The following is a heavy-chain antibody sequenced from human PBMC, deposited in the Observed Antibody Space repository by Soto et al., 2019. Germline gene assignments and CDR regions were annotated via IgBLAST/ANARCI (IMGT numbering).Heavy chain of an antibody. D-gene: IGHD2-2*01. CDR3: ARDSLVPYGYGMDV. J-gene: IGHJ6*02. CDR1: GFTFRSYG. Sequence: QMQLVESGGGVVQPGRSLRLSCAASGFTFRSYGIHWVRQAPGKGLEWVALIWFDGSKKYYVDSVKGRFAVSRDNSKNTLYLQMNSLRDEDTAVYYCARDSLVPYGYGMDVWGQGTTVTVSS. CDR2: IWFDGSKK. V-gene: IGHV3-33*01.